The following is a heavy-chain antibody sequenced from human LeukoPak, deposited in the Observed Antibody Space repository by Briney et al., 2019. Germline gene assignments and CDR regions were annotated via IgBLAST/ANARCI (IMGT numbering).Heavy chain of an antibody. Sequence: GGSLRLSCAASGFTFSSYGMPWVRQAPGKGLEWVAFIRYDGSNKYYADSVKGRSTISRDNSKNTLYLQMNSLRAEDTAVYYCAKNRYSYGPFDYWGQGTLVTVSS. CDR2: IRYDGSNK. V-gene: IGHV3-30*02. CDR1: GFTFSSYG. CDR3: AKNRYSYGPFDY. D-gene: IGHD5-18*01. J-gene: IGHJ4*02.